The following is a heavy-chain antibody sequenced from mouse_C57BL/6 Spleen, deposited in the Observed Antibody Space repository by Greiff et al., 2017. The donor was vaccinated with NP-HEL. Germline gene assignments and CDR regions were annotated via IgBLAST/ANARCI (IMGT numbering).Heavy chain of an antibody. J-gene: IGHJ2*01. CDR3: TTTATTDY. Sequence: VQLQQSGAELVRPGASVKLSCTASGFNIKDDYMHWVKQRPEQGLEWIGWIDPENGDTEYASKFQGKATITADTSSNTAYLQLSSLTSEDTAVYYCTTTATTDYWGQGTTLTVSS. CDR2: IDPENGDT. CDR1: GFNIKDDY. D-gene: IGHD1-2*01. V-gene: IGHV14-4*01.